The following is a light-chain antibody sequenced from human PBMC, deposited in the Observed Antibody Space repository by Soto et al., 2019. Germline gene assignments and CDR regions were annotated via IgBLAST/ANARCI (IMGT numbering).Light chain of an antibody. CDR2: GAS. CDR3: QQYGSSPRT. CDR1: QSVSSSY. Sequence: EIVLTQSPGTLFLSPGERATLSCRAIQSVSSSYLAWYQQKPGQAPRLLIYGASSRATGIPDRFSGSGSGTDFTLTISRMEPEDFAVYYCQQYGSSPRTFGQGTKVDIK. J-gene: IGKJ1*01. V-gene: IGKV3-20*01.